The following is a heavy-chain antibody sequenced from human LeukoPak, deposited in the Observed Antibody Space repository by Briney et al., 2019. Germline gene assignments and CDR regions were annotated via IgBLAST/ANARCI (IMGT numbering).Heavy chain of an antibody. V-gene: IGHV3-23*01. CDR2: ISGSGGST. D-gene: IGHD3-22*01. CDR3: AKVSPVVVVITGAFDI. Sequence: GGSLRLSCAASGFTFSSYAMSWVRQAPGKGLEWVSAISGSGGSTYYADSVKGRFTISRDNPKNTLYLQMNSLRAEDTAVYYCAKVSPVVVVITGAFDIWGQGTMVIVSS. CDR1: GFTFSSYA. J-gene: IGHJ3*02.